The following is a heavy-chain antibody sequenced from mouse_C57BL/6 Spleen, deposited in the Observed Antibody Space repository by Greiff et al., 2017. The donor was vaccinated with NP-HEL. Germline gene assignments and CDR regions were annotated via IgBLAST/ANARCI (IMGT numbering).Heavy chain of an antibody. CDR3: ARYRAYYSKKYYAMDY. V-gene: IGHV1-26*01. CDR2: INPNNGGT. J-gene: IGHJ4*01. D-gene: IGHD2-5*01. CDR1: GYTFTDYY. Sequence: VQLQQSGPELVKPGASVKISCKASGYTFTDYYMNWVKQSHGKSLEWIGDINPNNGGTSYNQKFKGKATLTVDKSSSTAYMELRSLTSEDSAVYYCARYRAYYSKKYYAMDYWGQGTSVTVSS.